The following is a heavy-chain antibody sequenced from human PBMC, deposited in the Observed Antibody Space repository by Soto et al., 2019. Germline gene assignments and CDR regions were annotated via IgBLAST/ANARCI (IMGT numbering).Heavy chain of an antibody. CDR3: SRHDGHFGVVTLAI. J-gene: IGHJ3*02. CDR1: GDSFTSYW. D-gene: IGHD3-3*01. CDR2: IDPSDSYT. V-gene: IGHV5-10-1*01. Sequence: GESLKISCKGSGDSFTSYWISWVRQMPGKGLEWMGRIDPSDSYTNYSPSFQGHVTISADKSISTAYLQWSSLKASDTAMYYCSRHDGHFGVVTLAIWGQGTMVTLSS.